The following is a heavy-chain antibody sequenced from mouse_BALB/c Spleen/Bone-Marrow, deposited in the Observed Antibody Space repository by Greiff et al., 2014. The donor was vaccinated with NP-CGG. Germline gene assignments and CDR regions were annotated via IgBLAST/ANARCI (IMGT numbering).Heavy chain of an antibody. CDR3: ARYYYGSSYFDY. D-gene: IGHD1-1*01. Sequence: VQLQQSGAELVKPGASVKLSCTASGFNIKDTYMHWVKQRPEQGLEWIGRIDPANGNTKYDPKFQGKATITADTSSNTAYLRLSSLTSEDTAVYYCARYYYGSSYFDYSGQGTTLTVSS. J-gene: IGHJ2*01. CDR1: GFNIKDTY. V-gene: IGHV14-3*02. CDR2: IDPANGNT.